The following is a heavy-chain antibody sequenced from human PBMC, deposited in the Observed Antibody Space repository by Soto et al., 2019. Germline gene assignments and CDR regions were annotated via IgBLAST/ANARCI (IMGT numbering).Heavy chain of an antibody. V-gene: IGHV1-18*04. J-gene: IGHJ3*02. D-gene: IGHD1-26*01. Sequence: ASVKVSCKASGYTFTSYGISWVRQAPGQGLEWMGWISAYNGNTNYAQKLQGRVTMTTDTSTSTAYMELRSLRSDDTAVYYCARDGRSIVGPTRRDAFDIWGQGTMVTVSS. CDR1: GYTFTSYG. CDR3: ARDGRSIVGPTRRDAFDI. CDR2: ISAYNGNT.